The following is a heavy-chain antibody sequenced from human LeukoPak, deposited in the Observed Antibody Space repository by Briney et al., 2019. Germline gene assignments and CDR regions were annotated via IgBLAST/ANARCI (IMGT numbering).Heavy chain of an antibody. Sequence: GGSLRLSCAASGFTVSSNYMSWVRQAPGKGLEWVSVIYSGGDTYYADSVKGRFTISRDNSKNTVYLQMNSLTAEDTAVYYCATEIPLLLGYGSSSKRKNWGQGTLVTVSS. J-gene: IGHJ4*02. D-gene: IGHD3-22*01. CDR2: IYSGGDT. V-gene: IGHV3-53*01. CDR1: GFTVSSNY. CDR3: ATEIPLLLGYGSSSKRKN.